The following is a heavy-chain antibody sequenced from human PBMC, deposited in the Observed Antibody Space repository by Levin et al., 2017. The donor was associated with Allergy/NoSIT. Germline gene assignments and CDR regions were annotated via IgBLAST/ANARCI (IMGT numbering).Heavy chain of an antibody. V-gene: IGHV3-48*03. Sequence: PGESLKISCTASGFSFSSDEMTWFRQAPGTGLEWVSYISGPSTTIYFADSVKGRFTIPRDNAKRAVSMELNSLRVEDTAIYYCARLGVGACLDYWGQGVPVTVSS. CDR3: ARLGVGACLDY. CDR1: GFSFSSDE. J-gene: IGHJ4*02. D-gene: IGHD1-26*01. CDR2: ISGPSTTI.